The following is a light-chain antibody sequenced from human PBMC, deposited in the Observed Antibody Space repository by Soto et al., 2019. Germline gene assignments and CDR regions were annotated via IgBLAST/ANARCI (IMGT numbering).Light chain of an antibody. CDR2: DAS. Sequence: EMVLTQSPATLSLSNGERATLSCRASQSVSSYLAWYQQKPGQAPRLLIYDASNRATGIPARFSGSGSGTDFTLTISSLEPEDFALYYCQQRSNWPITFAQGTRLEVK. V-gene: IGKV3-11*01. J-gene: IGKJ5*01. CDR3: QQRSNWPIT. CDR1: QSVSSY.